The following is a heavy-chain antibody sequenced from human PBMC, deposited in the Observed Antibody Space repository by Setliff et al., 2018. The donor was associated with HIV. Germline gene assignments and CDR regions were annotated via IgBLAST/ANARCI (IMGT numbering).Heavy chain of an antibody. V-gene: IGHV1-3*04. CDR1: GYTFTSYG. D-gene: IGHD3-3*01. Sequence: GASVKVSCKASGYTFTSYGMNWVRQAPGQGLEWMGWINTYTGNPTYAQKFQGRVTITTDESTSTAYMELSSLRSEDTAVYYCALCRGEFLEWLLTLDYWGQGTLVTVSS. J-gene: IGHJ4*02. CDR2: INTYTGNP. CDR3: ALCRGEFLEWLLTLDY.